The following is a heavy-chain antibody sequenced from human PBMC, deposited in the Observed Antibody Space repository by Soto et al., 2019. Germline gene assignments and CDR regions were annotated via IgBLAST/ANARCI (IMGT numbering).Heavy chain of an antibody. CDR1: GGSISSYY. J-gene: IGHJ4*02. Sequence: QVQLQESGPGLVKPSETLSLTCTVSGGSISSYYWSWIRQPPGKGLEWIGYIYDSGSTNYNPSLKSRVTTSVDTSKNQFSLKLTSVTAADTAVYYCAAPPRYWGQGTLVTVAS. V-gene: IGHV4-59*01. D-gene: IGHD6-6*01. CDR3: AAPPRY. CDR2: IYDSGST.